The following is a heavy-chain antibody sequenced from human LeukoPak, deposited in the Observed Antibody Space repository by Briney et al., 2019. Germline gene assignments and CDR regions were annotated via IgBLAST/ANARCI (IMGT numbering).Heavy chain of an antibody. CDR1: GFTVSSNY. CDR3: AKGGHDYGDDYFDY. CDR2: IYSGGST. V-gene: IGHV3-66*01. D-gene: IGHD4-17*01. J-gene: IGHJ4*02. Sequence: TGGSLRLSCAASGFTVSSNYMSWVRQAPGKGLEWVSVIYSGGSTYYADSVKGRFTISRDNSKNTLYLQMNSLRAEDTAVYYCAKGGHDYGDDYFDYWGQGTLVTVSS.